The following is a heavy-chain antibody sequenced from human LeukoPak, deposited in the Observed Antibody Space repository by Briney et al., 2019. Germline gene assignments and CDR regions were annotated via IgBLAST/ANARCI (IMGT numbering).Heavy chain of an antibody. J-gene: IGHJ4*02. V-gene: IGHV4-59*01. Sequence: SETLSLTCTVSGGSISSYYWSWIRQPPGKGLEWIGYIYYSGSTNYNPSLKSRVTISVDTSKNQFPLKLSSVTAADTAVYYCAREGRSSGWYDYWGQGTLVTVSS. D-gene: IGHD6-19*01. CDR3: AREGRSSGWYDY. CDR1: GGSISSYY. CDR2: IYYSGST.